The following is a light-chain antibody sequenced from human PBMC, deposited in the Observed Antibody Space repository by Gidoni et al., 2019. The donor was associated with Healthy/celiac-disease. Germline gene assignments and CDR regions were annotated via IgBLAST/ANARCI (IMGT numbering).Light chain of an antibody. CDR1: SSNIGAGYD. V-gene: IGLV1-40*01. CDR2: GNS. CDR3: QSYDSSLRKVV. Sequence: QSVLTQPPSVSGAPGQRVTISCTGSSSNIGAGYDVHWYQQLPGTAPKLLIYGNSNRPSGVPDRFSGSESGTSASLAITGLQAEDEADYYCQSYDSSLRKVVFGGGTKLTVL. J-gene: IGLJ2*01.